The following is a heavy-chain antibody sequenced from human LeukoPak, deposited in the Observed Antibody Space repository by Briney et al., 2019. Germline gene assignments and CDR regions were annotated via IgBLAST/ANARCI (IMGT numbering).Heavy chain of an antibody. V-gene: IGHV4-4*07. CDR2: IFTTGGA. J-gene: IGHJ4*02. Sequence: SETLALTCTVSGGSIGTYYWSWIRQPAGKGLEWIGRIFTTGGANYNPSLKSRVTMSLDTSKNLFSLKLNSVTAADTAVYYCVRDGPSWGLLWGQGALVTVSS. CDR1: GGSIGTYY. D-gene: IGHD7-27*01. CDR3: VRDGPSWGLL.